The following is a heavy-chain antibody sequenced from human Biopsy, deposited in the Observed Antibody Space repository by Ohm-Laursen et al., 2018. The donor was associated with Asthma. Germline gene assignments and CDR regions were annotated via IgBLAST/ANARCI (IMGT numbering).Heavy chain of an antibody. Sequence: ASVKVSCKASGYTFSSYQMHWVRQAPGQGLEWLGMIKHISEYAQKFQGRVTMTRDTSTSTVYMELSSLRSEDTAVYYCARSLIVADGSDAFDIWGQGIMVTVSS. CDR3: ARSLIVADGSDAFDI. CDR1: GYTFSSYQ. CDR2: IKHISE. V-gene: IGHV1-46*01. J-gene: IGHJ3*02. D-gene: IGHD3-22*01.